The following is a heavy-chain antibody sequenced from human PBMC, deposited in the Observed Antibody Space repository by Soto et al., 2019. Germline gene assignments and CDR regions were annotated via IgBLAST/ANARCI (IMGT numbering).Heavy chain of an antibody. CDR1: GGGFSTYA. D-gene: IGHD4-17*01. J-gene: IGHJ4*02. Sequence: SVKVSCKASGGGFSTYAITWVRQAPGQGLEWMGGITPIFDTTNYAQKFQGRVTITADESTTTDHMELTSLTSEDTAVYYCATGGTTVTRRFDYWGQGTLVTVSS. V-gene: IGHV1-69*13. CDR2: ITPIFDTT. CDR3: ATGGTTVTRRFDY.